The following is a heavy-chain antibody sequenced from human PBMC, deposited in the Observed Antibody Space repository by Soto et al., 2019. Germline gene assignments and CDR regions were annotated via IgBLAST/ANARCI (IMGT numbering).Heavy chain of an antibody. CDR1: GGTFSSDG. Sequence: QVQLVQSGAEMKKPGSSMKVSCKASGGTFSSDGINWVRQAPGQGLEWMGGIIPIFGTPNYAQKFRGRITITADGSLITAYMELSGLRSDDTAVYFCSRKHCSGGSCYSGRYYFDYWGQGTLVTVSS. CDR2: IIPIFGTP. V-gene: IGHV1-69*01. D-gene: IGHD2-15*01. CDR3: SRKHCSGGSCYSGRYYFDY. J-gene: IGHJ4*02.